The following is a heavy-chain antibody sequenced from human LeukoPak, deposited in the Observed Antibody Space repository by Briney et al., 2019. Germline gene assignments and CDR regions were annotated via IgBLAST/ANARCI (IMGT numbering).Heavy chain of an antibody. V-gene: IGHV3-23*01. Sequence: GGSLRLSCAASGFTFSSYAINWVRQPPGKGLEWVSTMSASGGSTYHADSVKGRLTISRDNSKNTVYLQMNNLRAEDTAVYFCAKDLVGAGTYWGQGTLVTVSS. CDR3: AKDLVGAGTY. D-gene: IGHD1-26*01. J-gene: IGHJ4*02. CDR1: GFTFSSYA. CDR2: MSASGGST.